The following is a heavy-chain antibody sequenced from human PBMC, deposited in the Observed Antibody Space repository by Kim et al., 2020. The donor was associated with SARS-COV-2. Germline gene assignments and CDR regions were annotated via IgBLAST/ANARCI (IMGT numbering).Heavy chain of an antibody. V-gene: IGHV3-74*01. CDR1: GFTFSSYW. CDR3: AREGVDYVAGMDV. Sequence: GGSLRLSCAASGFTFSSYWMHWVRQAPGKGLVWVSRINSDGSSTSYADSVKGRFTISRDNAKNTLYLQMNSLRAEDTAVYYCAREGVDYVAGMDVWGQGTTVTVSS. CDR2: INSDGSST. D-gene: IGHD4-17*01. J-gene: IGHJ6*02.